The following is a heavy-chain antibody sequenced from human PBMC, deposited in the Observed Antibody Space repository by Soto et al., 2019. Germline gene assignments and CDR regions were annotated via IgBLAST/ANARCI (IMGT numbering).Heavy chain of an antibody. Sequence: GGSLRLSCAPSGFTVSSHYMSWVRQAPGKGLEWVSAISGSGGSTYYADSVKGRFTISRDNSKNTLFLQMNSLRAEDSAVYYCAKRDTRYGDYYFDYWGQGTLVTVSS. D-gene: IGHD4-17*01. CDR2: ISGSGGST. CDR3: AKRDTRYGDYYFDY. J-gene: IGHJ4*02. CDR1: GFTVSSHY. V-gene: IGHV3-23*01.